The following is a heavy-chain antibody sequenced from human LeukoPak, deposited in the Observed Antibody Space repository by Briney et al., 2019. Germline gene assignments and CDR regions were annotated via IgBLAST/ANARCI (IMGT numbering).Heavy chain of an antibody. CDR2: IYYSGSA. CDR3: ARGGSSGYYVPTI. J-gene: IGHJ4*02. D-gene: IGHD6-19*01. CDR1: GGSISSNDYY. Sequence: SQTLSLTCTVSGGSISSNDYYWSWIRQPPGTGLEWIGYIYYSGSAYYNPSLKSRVTISVDTSKNQISLKLSSVTAADTAVYYCARGGSSGYYVPTIWGQGTLVTVSS. V-gene: IGHV4-30-4*01.